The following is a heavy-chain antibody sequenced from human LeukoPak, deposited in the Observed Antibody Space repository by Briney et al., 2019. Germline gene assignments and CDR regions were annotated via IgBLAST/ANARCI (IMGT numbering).Heavy chain of an antibody. Sequence: GRSLTLSCTTSTFTFSSYAIHWVRQAPGKGLEWVSGISGSGDSRYYPDSVKGRFTISRDNSKNTLYLQMNSLRAEDTAVYYCARDQYNFDYRGQGTLVTVSS. D-gene: IGHD1-1*01. CDR3: ARDQYNFDY. CDR1: TFTFSSYA. CDR2: ISGSGDSR. J-gene: IGHJ4*02. V-gene: IGHV3-23*01.